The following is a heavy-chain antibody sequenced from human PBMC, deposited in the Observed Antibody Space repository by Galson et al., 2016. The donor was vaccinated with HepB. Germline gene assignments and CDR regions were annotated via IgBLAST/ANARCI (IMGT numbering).Heavy chain of an antibody. Sequence: SVKVSCKASGYSFTNYAMHWVRQAPGQRLEWMGRINAGSGNTKYSQKFQGRVTITRDTSASTAYMELRSLTSEDTAVYFCARDPGSGYDTDWYFDLWGRGSLVTVSS. J-gene: IGHJ2*01. CDR2: INAGSGNT. V-gene: IGHV1-3*01. CDR3: ARDPGSGYDTDWYFDL. CDR1: GYSFTNYA. D-gene: IGHD5-12*01.